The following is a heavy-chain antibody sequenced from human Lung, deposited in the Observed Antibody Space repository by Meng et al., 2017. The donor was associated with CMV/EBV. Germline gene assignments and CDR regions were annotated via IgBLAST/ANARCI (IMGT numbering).Heavy chain of an antibody. V-gene: IGHV4-30-4*01. J-gene: IGHJ4*02. D-gene: IGHD5-18*01. CDR1: DSISSGDYY. Sequence: DSISSGDYYWTRIRQPPGKGLEWIGFIHNSGSTYYNPSLKTRVTISLDTSKNQFSLNLSSVTAADTAVYYCARDPKRFSYGHNFDYWGKGTLVTVSS. CDR3: ARDPKRFSYGHNFDY. CDR2: IHNSGST.